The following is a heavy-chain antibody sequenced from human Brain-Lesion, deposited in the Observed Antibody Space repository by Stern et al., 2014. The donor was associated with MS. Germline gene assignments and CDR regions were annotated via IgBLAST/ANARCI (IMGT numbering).Heavy chain of an antibody. CDR2: INPNTGGT. V-gene: IGHV1-2*02. D-gene: IGHD1-26*01. CDR3: ARDHYLGMDV. J-gene: IGHJ6*02. CDR1: GYIFIGYY. Sequence: VQLEESGAEVKKPGASVKVSCKTSGYIFIGYYIHWVRQAPGQGLEWMAWINPNTGGTKYAQKFQGRVAMSRDTSISTADVELSSLTSDDTAVYYCARDHYLGMDVWGQGTTVPVSS.